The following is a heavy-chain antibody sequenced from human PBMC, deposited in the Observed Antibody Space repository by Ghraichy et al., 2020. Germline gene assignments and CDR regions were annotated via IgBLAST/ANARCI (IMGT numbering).Heavy chain of an antibody. D-gene: IGHD3-10*02. J-gene: IGHJ4*02. V-gene: IGHV3-21*01. CDR2: ISPNSDYK. Sequence: GGSLRLSCAASGFTFSDYTVNWVRQAPGRGLEWVASISPNSDYKYYAVSVMGRFTVSRDNAQNSVYLQMNSLRGEDTAVYFCARLMGLFERRGGLDYWGEGALVTVSA. CDR3: ARLMGLFERRGGLDY. CDR1: GFTFSDYT.